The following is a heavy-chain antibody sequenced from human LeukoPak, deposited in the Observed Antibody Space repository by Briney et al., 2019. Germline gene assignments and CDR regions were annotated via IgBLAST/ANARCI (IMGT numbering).Heavy chain of an antibody. CDR3: ARVPPLSSMDV. V-gene: IGHV1-18*01. J-gene: IGHJ6*02. CDR2: ISAYNGNT. Sequence: EASVKVSCKASGYTFTNYAVSWVRQAPGQGLEYMGYISAYNGNTNYAQNLQGRVTMTTDTSTTTVYMELRSLRSDDTAMYYCARVPPLSSMDVWGQGTTVTVSS. CDR1: GYTFTNYA. D-gene: IGHD2/OR15-2a*01.